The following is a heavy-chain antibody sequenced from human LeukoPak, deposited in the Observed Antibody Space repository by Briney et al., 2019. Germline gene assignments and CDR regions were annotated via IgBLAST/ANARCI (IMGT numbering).Heavy chain of an antibody. CDR1: GFAFSNHW. Sequence: PGGSLRLSCAASGFAFSNHWMHWVRQPPGRGLVCISRLQSDGGSTRYANSVKGRFTISRDNAKNTLYLQMNSLRAEDTAVYYCARGLDGPGRYYDSPLDYWGQGTLVTVSS. CDR3: ARGLDGPGRYYDSPLDY. J-gene: IGHJ4*02. D-gene: IGHD3-10*01. CDR2: LQSDGGST. V-gene: IGHV3-74*01.